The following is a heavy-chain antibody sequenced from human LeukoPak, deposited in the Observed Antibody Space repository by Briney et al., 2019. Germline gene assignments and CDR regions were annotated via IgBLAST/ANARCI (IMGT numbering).Heavy chain of an antibody. V-gene: IGHV3-30*03. CDR2: ISYDGSNK. CDR1: GFTFSSYG. J-gene: IGHJ4*02. CDR3: ARDRGRYYDSRGFYWGYYFDS. Sequence: GGSLRLSCAASGFTFSSYGMHWVRQAPGKGLEWVAVISYDGSNKYYADSVKGRFTISRDNSKNTLYLQMNSLRAEDTAVYYCARDRGRYYDSRGFYWGYYFDSWGRGILVTVST. D-gene: IGHD3-22*01.